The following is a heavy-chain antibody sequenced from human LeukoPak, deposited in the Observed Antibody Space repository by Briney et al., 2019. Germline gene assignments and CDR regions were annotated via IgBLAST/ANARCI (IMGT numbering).Heavy chain of an antibody. J-gene: IGHJ4*02. CDR1: GFTFSDYG. CDR3: VRASGSFDY. Sequence: PGGSLRLSCAASGFTFSDYGIHWVRQAPGKGLEWVAVIWSDGSNKYYADSVKGRFTISRDNSKKTLYLQMNSLRVEDTAVYYCVRASGSFDYWGQGPLVTVSS. D-gene: IGHD3-10*01. CDR2: IWSDGSNK. V-gene: IGHV3-33*01.